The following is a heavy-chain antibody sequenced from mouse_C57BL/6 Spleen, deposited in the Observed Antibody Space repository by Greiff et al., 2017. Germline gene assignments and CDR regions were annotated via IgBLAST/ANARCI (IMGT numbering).Heavy chain of an antibody. CDR1: GFTFSSYT. J-gene: IGHJ2*01. CDR2: ISGGGGNT. Sequence: EVKLVESGGGLVKPGGSLKLSCAASGFTFSSYTMSWVRQTPEKRLEWVATISGGGGNTYYPDSVKGRVTISRDNAKNTLYLQMSSLRSEDTALYYCARRIYYGSSHYFDYWGQGTTLTVSS. D-gene: IGHD1-1*01. CDR3: ARRIYYGSSHYFDY. V-gene: IGHV5-9*01.